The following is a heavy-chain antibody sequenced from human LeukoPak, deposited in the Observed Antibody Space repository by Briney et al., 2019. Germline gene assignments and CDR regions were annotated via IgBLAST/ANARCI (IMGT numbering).Heavy chain of an antibody. J-gene: IGHJ3*02. D-gene: IGHD5-18*01. CDR1: GFSLSTSGMC. CDR2: IDWDDDK. CDR3: ARTRYSYGYSLAFDI. V-gene: IGHV2-70*11. Sequence: SGPALVKPTQTLTLTCTFSGFSLSTSGMCVSWIRQPPGKALEWLARIDWDDDKYHSTSLKTRLTISKDTSKNQVVLTMNNMDPVDTATYYCARTRYSYGYSLAFDIWGQGTMVTVSS.